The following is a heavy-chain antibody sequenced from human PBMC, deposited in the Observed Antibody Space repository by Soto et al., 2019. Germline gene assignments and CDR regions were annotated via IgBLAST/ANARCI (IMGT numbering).Heavy chain of an antibody. CDR1: GDSITSGGYY. Sequence: SETLSLTCTVTGDSITSGGYYWSWIRQHPGKGLEWLGYIYGSGGSGSTLYNPSLKSRITLSVDTSKTQFSLNLSSVTVADTAVYFCARKQAGYFCGIDYWGQGTLVTVSS. V-gene: IGHV4-31*03. CDR2: IYGSGGSGST. J-gene: IGHJ4*02. CDR3: ARKQAGYFCGIDY. D-gene: IGHD2-15*01.